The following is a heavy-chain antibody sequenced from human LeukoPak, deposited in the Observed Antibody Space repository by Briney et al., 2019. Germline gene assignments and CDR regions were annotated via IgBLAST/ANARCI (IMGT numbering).Heavy chain of an antibody. D-gene: IGHD4/OR15-4a*01. V-gene: IGHV3-30*02. J-gene: IGHJ4*02. CDR2: IRYDGSDK. CDR3: ARGYGENYLNY. CDR1: GFTLSSYW. Sequence: GGSLRLSCAASGFTLSSYWTHWVRQVPGKGLKWVAFIRYDGSDKYYADSVKGRFTISRDNSKNTLYLQLNSLRTDDMGVYYCARGYGENYLNYWGQGTLVTVST.